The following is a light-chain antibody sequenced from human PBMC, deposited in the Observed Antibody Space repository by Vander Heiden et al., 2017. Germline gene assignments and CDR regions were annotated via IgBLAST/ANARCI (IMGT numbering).Light chain of an antibody. Sequence: QTALTQPAPVSGSPGQSLTIPCTGTRSDVGGYSDVSWYQQHPGKAHKLIIVEVKNRPSGVAERFSGSKSGNTASRRISGLEPEDEGDYYCSSYTNTNAPYVVFGGGTRLTVL. V-gene: IGLV2-14*03. CDR2: EVK. CDR1: RSDVGGYSD. CDR3: SSYTNTNAPYVV. J-gene: IGLJ2*01.